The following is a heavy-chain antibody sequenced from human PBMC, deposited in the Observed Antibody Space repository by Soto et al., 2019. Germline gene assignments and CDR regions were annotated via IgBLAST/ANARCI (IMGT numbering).Heavy chain of an antibody. CDR1: GGTFSSYA. V-gene: IGHV1-69*13. CDR2: IIPIFGTA. D-gene: IGHD5-18*01. J-gene: IGHJ6*02. CDR3: ARVDTAKDYYYYYGMDV. Sequence: GASVKVSCKASGGTFSSYAISWVRQAPGQGLEWMGGIIPIFGTANYAQKFQGRVTITADESTSTAYMELSSLRSEDTAVYYCARVDTAKDYYYYYGMDVWGQGTTVTVSS.